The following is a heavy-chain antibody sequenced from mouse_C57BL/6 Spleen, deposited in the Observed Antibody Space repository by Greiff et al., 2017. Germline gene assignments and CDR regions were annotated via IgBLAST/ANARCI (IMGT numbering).Heavy chain of an antibody. J-gene: IGHJ2*01. V-gene: IGHV1-82*01. CDR2: IYPGDGDT. D-gene: IGHD3-3*01. CDR1: GYAFSSSW. Sequence: VKLQESGPELVKPGASVKISCKASGYAFSSSWMNWVKQRPGKGLEWIGRIYPGDGDTNYNGKFKGKATLTADKSSSTAYMQLSSLTSEDSAVYFCARGEGCDYWGQGTTLTVSS. CDR3: ARGEGCDY.